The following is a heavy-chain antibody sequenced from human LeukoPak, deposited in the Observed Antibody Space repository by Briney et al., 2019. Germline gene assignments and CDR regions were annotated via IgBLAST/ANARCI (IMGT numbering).Heavy chain of an antibody. CDR1: GFTFSNYA. CDR3: AKDPSLYYDFWSGYYVPAGDY. CDR2: ISGSGGST. Sequence: PGGSLRLSCAASGFTFSNYAMNWVRQAPGKGLEWVSAISGSGGSTYYADSVKGRFTISRGNSKNTLYLQMNSLRAEDTAVYYCAKDPSLYYDFWSGYYVPAGDYWGQGTLVTVSS. J-gene: IGHJ4*02. V-gene: IGHV3-23*01. D-gene: IGHD3-3*01.